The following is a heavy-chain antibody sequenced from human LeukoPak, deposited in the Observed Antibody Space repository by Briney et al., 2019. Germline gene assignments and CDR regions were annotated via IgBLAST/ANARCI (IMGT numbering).Heavy chain of an antibody. CDR2: SNEDGSTT. J-gene: IGHJ4*02. CDR3: VRDLGGRSGH. D-gene: IGHD1-26*01. V-gene: IGHV3-74*01. CDR1: GFTFSSYW. Sequence: GGPLRLSCAASGFTFSSYWMHWVRQAPGKGLVWVSRSNEDGSTTNYADSVKGRFTISRDNAKNTLYLQMNSLTAEDTAVYYCVRDLGGRSGHWGQGTLVTVSS.